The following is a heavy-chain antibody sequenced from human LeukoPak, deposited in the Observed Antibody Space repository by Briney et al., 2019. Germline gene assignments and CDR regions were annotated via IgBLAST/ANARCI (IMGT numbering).Heavy chain of an antibody. J-gene: IGHJ4*02. Sequence: GGSLRLSCTVSGLSFSTAWISWIRQAPGKGLGWVGRIKSNTDGGTVNYAAPVKGRFTISRDDSKNTVFLQMNSLETEDTAMYFCTTAERRYYGHDFWGQGTLVTVSS. CDR1: GLSFSTAW. CDR3: TTAERRYYGHDF. CDR2: IKSNTDGGTV. V-gene: IGHV3-15*01. D-gene: IGHD3-3*01.